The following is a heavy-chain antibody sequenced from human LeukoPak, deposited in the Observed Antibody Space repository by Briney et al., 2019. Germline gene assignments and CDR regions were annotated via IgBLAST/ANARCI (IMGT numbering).Heavy chain of an antibody. CDR2: IIPIFGTA. CDR3: ARGGRLQNFDY. V-gene: IGHV1-69*06. J-gene: IGHJ4*02. Sequence: SVKVSCKASGGTFSSYAISWVRQAPGQGLEWMGGIIPIFGTANYAQKFQGRVTITADKFTSTAYMELSSLRSEDTAVYYCARGGRLQNFDYWGQGTLVTVSS. CDR1: GGTFSSYA. D-gene: IGHD4-11*01.